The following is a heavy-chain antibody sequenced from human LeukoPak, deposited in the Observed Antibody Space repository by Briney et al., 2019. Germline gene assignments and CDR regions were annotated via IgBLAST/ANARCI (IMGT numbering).Heavy chain of an antibody. CDR3: ARDGLGCSSTSCPFDY. CDR2: ISAYNGNT. D-gene: IGHD2-2*01. CDR1: GYTFTSYG. V-gene: IGHV1-18*01. J-gene: IGHJ4*02. Sequence: ASVKVSCKASGYTFTSYGISWVRQAPGQGLEWMGWISAYNGNTNYAQKLQGRVTMTTDTSTSTAYMELRSLRPDDTAVYYCARDGLGCSSTSCPFDYWGQGTLVTVSS.